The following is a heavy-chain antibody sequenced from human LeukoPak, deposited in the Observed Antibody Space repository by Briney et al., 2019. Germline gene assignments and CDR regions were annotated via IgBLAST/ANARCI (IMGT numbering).Heavy chain of an antibody. CDR1: GVSISSSS. V-gene: IGHV4-59*01. CDR3: ARGSSWYGINY. D-gene: IGHD6-13*01. CDR2: TYYSGST. J-gene: IGHJ4*02. Sequence: SETLSLTCTVSGVSISSSSWSWLRQPPGKGLEWIGCTYYSGSTNYNPSLRSRVTISGDTSKNQFSLKLSSVTAADTAIYYCARGSSWYGINYWGQGTLVTVSS.